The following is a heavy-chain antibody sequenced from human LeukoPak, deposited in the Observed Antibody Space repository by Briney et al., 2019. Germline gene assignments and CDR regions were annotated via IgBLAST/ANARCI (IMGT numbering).Heavy chain of an antibody. D-gene: IGHD2-2*01. CDR1: GYSISSGYY. CDR2: IYHSGST. CDR3: ARHVEDIVVVPAAEDY. V-gene: IGHV4-38-2*01. J-gene: IGHJ4*02. Sequence: SETLSLTSAVSGYSISSGYYWGWIRQPPGKGLEWIGSIYHSGSTYYNPSLKSRVTISVDTSKNQFSLKLSSVTAADTAVYYCARHVEDIVVVPAAEDYWGQGTLVTVSS.